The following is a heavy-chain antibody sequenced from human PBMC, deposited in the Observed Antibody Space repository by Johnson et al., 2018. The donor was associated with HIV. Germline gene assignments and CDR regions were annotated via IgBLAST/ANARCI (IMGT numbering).Heavy chain of an antibody. V-gene: IGHV3-11*04. CDR1: GFSFSDYY. J-gene: IGHJ3*02. Sequence: VQLVESGGGLVKPGGSLRLSCAASGFSFSDYYMTWIRQAPGKGLEWVSYISSSGSTIYYADSVKGRFTISRDNSRNTLFLQMNSLRAEDTGVYYCARGLLWFGELLEAFDIWGQGTMVTVSS. CDR2: ISSSGSTI. CDR3: ARGLLWFGELLEAFDI. D-gene: IGHD3-10*01.